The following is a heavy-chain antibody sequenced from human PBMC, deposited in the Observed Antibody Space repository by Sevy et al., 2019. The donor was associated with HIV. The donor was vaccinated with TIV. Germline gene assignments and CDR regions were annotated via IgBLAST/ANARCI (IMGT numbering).Heavy chain of an antibody. Sequence: SGPTLVNPTQTLTLTCTFSGFSLSTSGVGVAWIRQPPGKALEWLALIYWDDDKRNSPSLKSRLTITKDTSKNQVVLTMTNMDPVDTATYYSAHRGSSSWYHGGAFDIWGQGTMVTVSS. J-gene: IGHJ3*02. CDR3: AHRGSSSWYHGGAFDI. V-gene: IGHV2-5*02. CDR2: IYWDDDK. D-gene: IGHD6-13*01. CDR1: GFSLSTSGVG.